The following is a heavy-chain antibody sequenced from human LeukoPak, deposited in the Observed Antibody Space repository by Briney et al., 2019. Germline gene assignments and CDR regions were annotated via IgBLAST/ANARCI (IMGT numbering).Heavy chain of an antibody. CDR2: IYYSGST. CDR1: GGSISSSSYY. J-gene: IGHJ2*01. D-gene: IGHD5-18*01. CDR3: ARLSDTAMVYPYWYFDL. Sequence: SETLSLTCTVSGGSISSSSYYWGWIRQPPGKGLEWIASIYYSGSTYYNPSLKSRVTISVDTSKNQFSLKLSSVTAADTAVYYCARLSDTAMVYPYWYFDLWGRGTLVTVSS. V-gene: IGHV4-39*01.